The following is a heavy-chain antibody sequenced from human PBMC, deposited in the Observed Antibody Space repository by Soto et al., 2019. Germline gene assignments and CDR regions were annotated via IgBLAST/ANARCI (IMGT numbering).Heavy chain of an antibody. V-gene: IGHV4-34*02. CDR3: APTPRLLVP. J-gene: IGHJ5*02. D-gene: IGHD2-8*02. CDR2: INDGGIT. CDR1: GGSFTGYF. Sequence: QAQLQQSGARLLKPSETLPLTCTVSGGSFTGYFYSWIRQPPGRGLEWIGEINDGGITKYNPSLKSRVTLSADTAKKQFSLRLTSVTVADTAVYYCAPTPRLLVPWGQGSPVFVSS.